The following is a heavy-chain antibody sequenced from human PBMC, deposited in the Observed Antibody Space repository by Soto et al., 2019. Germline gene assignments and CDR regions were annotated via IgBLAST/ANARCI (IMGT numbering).Heavy chain of an antibody. D-gene: IGHD4-17*01. J-gene: IGHJ3*02. V-gene: IGHV3-33*01. Sequence: QVQLVESGGGVVQPGRSLRLSCAASGFTLSRYGMHWVRQTPGKGLEWVAIIWYDGSNKYYADSVRGRFTISRDNSKNTLYLQMNSLRAEDTAVYYCARGDYGGNPHAFDIWGQGTMVTVSS. CDR2: IWYDGSNK. CDR1: GFTLSRYG. CDR3: ARGDYGGNPHAFDI.